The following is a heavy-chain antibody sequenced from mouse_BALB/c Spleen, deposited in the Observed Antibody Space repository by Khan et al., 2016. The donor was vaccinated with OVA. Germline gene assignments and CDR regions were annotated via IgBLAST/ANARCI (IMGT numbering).Heavy chain of an antibody. V-gene: IGHV1-4*01. J-gene: IGHJ4*01. Sequence: QVQLQQPGAELARPGASVKMSCKASGYTFTSHTMHWIKKRPGQGLEWIGYINPRSGYNQKLNDKAKLTADITSRTANSQLNNLTADDSAGNYCARRTTEYAFDYWGPGTSGTVSS. CDR2: INPRSG. D-gene: IGHD2-14*01. CDR1: GYTFTSHT. CDR3: ARRTTEYAFDY.